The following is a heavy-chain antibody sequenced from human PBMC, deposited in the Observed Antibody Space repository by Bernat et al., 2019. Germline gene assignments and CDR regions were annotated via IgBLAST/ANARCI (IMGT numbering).Heavy chain of an antibody. J-gene: IGHJ4*02. D-gene: IGHD1-1*01. V-gene: IGHV3-15*07. CDR2: IKSKTDGGTT. Sequence: VQLVESGGGVVQPGRSLRLSCAASGFTFSSYGMHWVRQAPGKGLEWVGRIKSKTDGGTTDYAAPVKGRFTISRDDSKNTLYLQMNSLKTEDTAVYYCTTRLSTSKPLKLDYWGQGTLVTVSS. CDR3: TTRLSTSKPLKLDY. CDR1: GFTFSSYG.